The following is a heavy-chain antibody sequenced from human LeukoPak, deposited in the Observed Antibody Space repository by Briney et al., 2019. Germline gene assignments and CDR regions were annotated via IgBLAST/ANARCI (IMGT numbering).Heavy chain of an antibody. J-gene: IGHJ6*03. CDR2: INPNSGGT. V-gene: IGHV1-2*02. D-gene: IGHD3-3*01. CDR1: GYTFTGYY. CDR3: AKAPPKEHDFWSGYYNYMDV. Sequence: ASVKVSCKASGYTFTGYYMHWVRQAPGQGLEWMGWINPNSGGTNYAQKFQGRVTMTRDTSISTAYMELSRLRSDDTAVYYCAKAPPKEHDFWSGYYNYMDVWGKGTTVTVSS.